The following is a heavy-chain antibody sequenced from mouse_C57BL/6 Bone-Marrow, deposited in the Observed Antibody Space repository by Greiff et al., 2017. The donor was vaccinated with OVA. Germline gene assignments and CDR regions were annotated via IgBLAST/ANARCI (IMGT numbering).Heavy chain of an antibody. CDR2: INPSSGYT. V-gene: IGHV1-4*01. Sequence: VQLVESGAELARPGASVKMSCKASGYTFTSYTMHWVKQRPGQGLEWIGYINPSSGYTKYNQKFKDKATLTADKSSSTAYMQLSSLTSEDSAVYYCARIPIYYYGSSYPWFAYWGQGTLVTVSA. CDR3: ARIPIYYYGSSYPWFAY. J-gene: IGHJ3*01. D-gene: IGHD1-1*01. CDR1: GYTFTSYT.